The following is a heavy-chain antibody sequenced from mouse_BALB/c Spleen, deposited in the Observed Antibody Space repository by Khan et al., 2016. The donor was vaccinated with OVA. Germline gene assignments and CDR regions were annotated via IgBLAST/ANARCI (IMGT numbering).Heavy chain of an antibody. D-gene: IGHD1-1*01. Sequence: QVQLKESGPGLVAPSQSLSITCTVSGFSLTDYGVSWIRQPPGKGLEWLGVIWGGGSTYYNSGLKSRLSIRKDNSKGQVSLKMNSLQTDDTAMYYCAKLEYYGSIYEPHYYAMDYWGQGTSVTVSS. V-gene: IGHV2-6-5*01. J-gene: IGHJ4*01. CDR3: AKLEYYGSIYEPHYYAMDY. CDR2: IWGGGST. CDR1: GFSLTDYG.